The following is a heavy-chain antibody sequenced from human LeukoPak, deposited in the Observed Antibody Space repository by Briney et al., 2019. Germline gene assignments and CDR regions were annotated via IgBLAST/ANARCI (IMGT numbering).Heavy chain of an antibody. CDR2: ISAYNGNT. CDR1: GYTFTSYG. D-gene: IGHD6-19*01. J-gene: IGHJ4*02. CDR3: ARDGSIAVAGYYIDY. Sequence: GASVKVSCKASGYTFTSYGISWVRQAPGQGLEWMGWISAYNGNTNYAQKLQGRVTMTTDTSTSTAYMELRSLRSDDTAVYYCARDGSIAVAGYYIDYWGQGTLVTVSS. V-gene: IGHV1-18*04.